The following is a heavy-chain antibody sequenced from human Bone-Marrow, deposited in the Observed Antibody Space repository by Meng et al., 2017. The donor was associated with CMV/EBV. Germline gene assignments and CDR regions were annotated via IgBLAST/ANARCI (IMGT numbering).Heavy chain of an antibody. J-gene: IGHJ4*02. CDR2: IKQDGREK. Sequence: GGTLRLSCVASGFTFSTYWLSWVRQAPGKGLEWVANIKQDGREKYYVDSVKGRFTISRDNAKNSLYLQMNSLRAEDTAVYYCARDGSSWIYPDYWGQGTQVTVSS. CDR1: GFTFSTYW. D-gene: IGHD6-13*01. V-gene: IGHV3-7*01. CDR3: ARDGSSWIYPDY.